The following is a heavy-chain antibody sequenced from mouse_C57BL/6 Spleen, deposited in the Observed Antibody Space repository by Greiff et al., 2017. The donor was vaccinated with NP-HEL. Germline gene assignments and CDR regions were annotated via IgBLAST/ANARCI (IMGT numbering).Heavy chain of an antibody. CDR3: ARSDYGYYFDY. D-gene: IGHD2-2*01. CDR1: GYAFSSYW. V-gene: IGHV1-80*01. Sequence: QVQLQQSGAELVKPGASVKISCKASGYAFSSYWMNWVKQRPGKGLEWIGQIYPGDGDTNYNGKFKGKATLTADKSSSTAYMQLSSLTSEDSAVYFCARSDYGYYFDYWGLGTTLTVSS. CDR2: IYPGDGDT. J-gene: IGHJ2*01.